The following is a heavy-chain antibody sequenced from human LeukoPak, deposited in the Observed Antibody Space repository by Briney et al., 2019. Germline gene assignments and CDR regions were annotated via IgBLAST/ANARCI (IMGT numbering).Heavy chain of an antibody. CDR3: ARETYDRSGLDY. CDR1: GGSISSGSYY. D-gene: IGHD3-22*01. Sequence: SQTLSLTCTVSGGSISSGSYYWSWIRQPAGKGLEWIGRIYTSGSTNYNPSLKSRVTISVDTSKNQFSLKLSSVTAADTAVYYCARETYDRSGLDYWGQGTLVTXS. V-gene: IGHV4-61*02. J-gene: IGHJ4*02. CDR2: IYTSGST.